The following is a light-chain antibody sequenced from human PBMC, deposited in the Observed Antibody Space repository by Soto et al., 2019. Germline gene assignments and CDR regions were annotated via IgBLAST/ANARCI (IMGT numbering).Light chain of an antibody. Sequence: IVLTQSPGTLSLSPGDRATLSCRTSQTVSSTYFAWYQQRPGQSPRLLFYDSSTRAAGIPDRFSCSGSGRDFTLTINRLEPEDSAVYYCQQLGTSPITFGQGTRLEIK. CDR2: DSS. CDR3: QQLGTSPIT. CDR1: QTVSSTY. J-gene: IGKJ5*01. V-gene: IGKV3-20*01.